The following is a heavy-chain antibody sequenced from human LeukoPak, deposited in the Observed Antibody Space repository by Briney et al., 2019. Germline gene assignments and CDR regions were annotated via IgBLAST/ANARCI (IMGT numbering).Heavy chain of an antibody. D-gene: IGHD2-2*01. CDR1: GFTLSSYW. V-gene: IGHV3-74*01. Sequence: GGSLRLSCAASGFTLSSYWMHWVRQVPDKGLVWVSRNNRDGSTTYADSVKGRVTVSRDSAKNTLYLQMNNLRVEDTAVYYCARGPQRGAAANYYGMDVWGQGTTVTVSS. J-gene: IGHJ6*02. CDR2: NNRDGST. CDR3: ARGPQRGAAANYYGMDV.